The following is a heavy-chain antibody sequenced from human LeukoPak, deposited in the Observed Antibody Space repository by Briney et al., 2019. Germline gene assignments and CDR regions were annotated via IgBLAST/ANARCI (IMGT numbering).Heavy chain of an antibody. CDR2: INPNSGGT. D-gene: IGHD3-9*01. Sequence: GASVKVSCKASGYTFTGYYMHWVRQAPGQGLEWMGWINPNSGGTNYAQKFQGRVTMTRDTSISTAYMELSRLRSDDTAVYYCAINLHPPVLRYFDWLYAFDIWGQGTMVTVSS. J-gene: IGHJ3*02. CDR1: GYTFTGYY. V-gene: IGHV1-2*02. CDR3: AINLHPPVLRYFDWLYAFDI.